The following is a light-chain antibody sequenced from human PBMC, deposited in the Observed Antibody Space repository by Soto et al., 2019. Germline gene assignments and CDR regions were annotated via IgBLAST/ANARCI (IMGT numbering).Light chain of an antibody. CDR1: SSDVGGYNY. Sequence: QSALTQPASVSGSPGQSITISCTGTSSDVGGYNYVSWYQKHPCKAPKLMIYEVSNRPSGVSNRFSGSKSGNTASLTISGLQAEDEADYYGSSYTSSSTVVFGGGTKLPVL. J-gene: IGLJ2*01. CDR3: SSYTSSSTVV. V-gene: IGLV2-14*01. CDR2: EVS.